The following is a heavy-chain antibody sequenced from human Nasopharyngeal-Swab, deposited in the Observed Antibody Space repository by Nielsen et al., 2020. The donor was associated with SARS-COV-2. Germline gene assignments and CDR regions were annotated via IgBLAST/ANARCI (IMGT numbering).Heavy chain of an antibody. CDR3: AKVGAPYCGSTSCYPYFDP. D-gene: IGHD2-2*01. CDR2: IYFSILFNNNPSQNSGTT. Sequence: SETLSLTCTVSGDSISGSYWSWIRQPPGKGLEWVGEIYFSILFNNNPSQNSGTTNYNPSLKSRATISADTSKNQFSLRLTSVTAADTALYFCAKVGAPYCGSTSCYPYFDPWGQGTLVTVSS. CDR1: GDSISGSY. J-gene: IGHJ5*02. V-gene: IGHV4-59*12.